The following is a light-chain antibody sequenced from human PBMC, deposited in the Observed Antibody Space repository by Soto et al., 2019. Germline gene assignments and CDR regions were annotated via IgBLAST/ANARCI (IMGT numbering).Light chain of an antibody. CDR3: SSYTTTKTLV. CDR2: EVS. J-gene: IGLJ2*01. CDR1: SSDVGGYNY. V-gene: IGLV2-14*01. Sequence: ALTQPASVSGSPGQSITISCTGSSSDVGGYNYVSWYQQHPDKAPKLMIYEVSNRPSGVSNRFSGSKSGNTASLTISGLQAEDEADYYCSSYTTTKTLVFGGGTKVTVL.